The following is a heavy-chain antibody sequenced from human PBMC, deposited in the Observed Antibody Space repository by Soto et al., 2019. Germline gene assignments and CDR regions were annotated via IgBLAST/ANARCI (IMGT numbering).Heavy chain of an antibody. J-gene: IGHJ4*02. CDR2: ISKGSSTI. V-gene: IGHV3-48*02. CDR1: GFTFSDYA. D-gene: IGHD1-26*01. CDR3: AKHSGTYQELLDY. Sequence: EVKLVESGGGLVQPGGSLRLSCDASGFTFSDYAMNWVRQAPGKGLEWVSFISKGSSTIYYADSLKGRFTLSRDNAKNTLYLAMNNLREEDTAIYYCAKHSGTYQELLDYWGQGTLVTVSS.